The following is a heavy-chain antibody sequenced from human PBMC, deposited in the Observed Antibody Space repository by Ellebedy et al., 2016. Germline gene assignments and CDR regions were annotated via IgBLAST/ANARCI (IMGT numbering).Heavy chain of an antibody. V-gene: IGHV3-30*04. Sequence: SCXASGYTFTNYYMHWVRQAPGRGLEWAAIISYDGSKRNYADSVNGRFTISRDNSKNTVYLQLYSLRPEDTAVYYCARELSGYNYFFDSWGQGTLVTVSS. CDR1: GYTFTNYY. J-gene: IGHJ4*02. CDR3: ARELSGYNYFFDS. CDR2: ISYDGSKR. D-gene: IGHD5-24*01.